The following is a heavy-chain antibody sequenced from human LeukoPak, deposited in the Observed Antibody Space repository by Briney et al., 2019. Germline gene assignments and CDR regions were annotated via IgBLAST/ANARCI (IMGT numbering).Heavy chain of an antibody. D-gene: IGHD3-10*01. V-gene: IGHV4-59*12. CDR3: ASGYGSGSYFYVYYFDY. Sequence: SETLSLTCTVSGGSISSYYWSWIRQPPGKGLEWIGYIYYSGSTNYNPSLKSRVTISVDTSKNQFSLKLSSVTAADTAVYYCASGYGSGSYFYVYYFDYWGQGTLVTVSS. CDR1: GGSISSYY. CDR2: IYYSGST. J-gene: IGHJ4*02.